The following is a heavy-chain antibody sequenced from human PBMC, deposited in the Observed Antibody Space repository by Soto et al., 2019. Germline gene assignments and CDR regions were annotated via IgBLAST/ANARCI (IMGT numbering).Heavy chain of an antibody. Sequence: QLQLQESGSGLVKPSQTLSLTCAVSGGSISSGGYSWSWIRQPPGKGLEWIGYIYHSGSTYYNPSLXRXAXIXLDRSKNQFSRKLSSVTAADPAVYSCARGQVVAAQHWGQGTLVTVSS. CDR2: IYHSGST. CDR1: GGSISSGGYS. CDR3: ARGQVVAAQH. J-gene: IGHJ4*02. D-gene: IGHD2-15*01. V-gene: IGHV4-30-2*01.